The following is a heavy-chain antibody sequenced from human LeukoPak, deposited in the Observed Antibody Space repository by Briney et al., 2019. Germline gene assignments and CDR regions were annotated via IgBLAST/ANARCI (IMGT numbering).Heavy chain of an antibody. Sequence: ASVKVSCKASGYTFTSYAMNWVRQAPGQGLEWMGWINTNTGNPTYGQAFTGRFVFSLDTSVSTAYLQISSLEAEDTAVYYCARESEVYAMVYWGQGTLVTVSS. CDR2: INTNTGNP. J-gene: IGHJ4*02. CDR3: ARESEVYAMVY. D-gene: IGHD2-8*01. V-gene: IGHV7-4-1*02. CDR1: GYTFTSYA.